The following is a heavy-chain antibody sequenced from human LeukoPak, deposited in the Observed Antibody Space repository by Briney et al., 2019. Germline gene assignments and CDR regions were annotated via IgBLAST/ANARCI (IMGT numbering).Heavy chain of an antibody. Sequence: QTGGSLRLSCAASGFSFDEYAMHWVRQAPGKGLEWVSGISYSSDTIGYVDSVKGRFTISRDNAKKSLYLQMNSLRAEDTALYYCTKDRGGSSQLGDAFDVWGQGTMVSVSS. D-gene: IGHD1-26*01. V-gene: IGHV3-9*01. CDR2: ISYSSDTI. CDR3: TKDRGGSSQLGDAFDV. CDR1: GFSFDEYA. J-gene: IGHJ3*01.